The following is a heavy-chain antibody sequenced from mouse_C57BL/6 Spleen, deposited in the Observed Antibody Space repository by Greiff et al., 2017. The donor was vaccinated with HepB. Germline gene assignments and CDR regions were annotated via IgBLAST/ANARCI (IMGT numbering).Heavy chain of an antibody. V-gene: IGHV5-17*01. CDR3: ARDDYDGAY. CDR2: ISSGSSTI. J-gene: IGHJ3*01. Sequence: EVKLVESGGGLVKPGGSLKLSCAASGFTFSDYGMHWVRQAPEKGLEWVAYISSGSSTIYYADTVKGRFTISRDNAKNTLFLQMTSLRSEDTAMYYCARDDYDGAYWGQGTLVTVSA. CDR1: GFTFSDYG. D-gene: IGHD2-4*01.